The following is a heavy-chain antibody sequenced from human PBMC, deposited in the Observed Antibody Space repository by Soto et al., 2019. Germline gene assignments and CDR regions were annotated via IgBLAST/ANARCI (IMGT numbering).Heavy chain of an antibody. Sequence: QVQLVQSGAEVKKPGASVKISCKASGDTFTSYYMHWVRQAPGQGLEWMGIINPSGDTSYAQKFQGRVTMTRDTCTSTVYMELSSLRSEDTAVYYCARVYCSGGGCYGIDYWGQGTLVTVSS. J-gene: IGHJ4*02. D-gene: IGHD2-15*01. V-gene: IGHV1-46*01. CDR2: INPSGDT. CDR3: ARVYCSGGGCYGIDY. CDR1: GDTFTSYY.